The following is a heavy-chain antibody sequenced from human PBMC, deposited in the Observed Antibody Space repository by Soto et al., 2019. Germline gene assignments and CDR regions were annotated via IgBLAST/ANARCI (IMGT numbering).Heavy chain of an antibody. D-gene: IGHD3-3*01. CDR2: IIPIFGTA. J-gene: IGHJ3*02. CDR1: GGTFSSYS. CDR3: ARAQANGRITIFGVVSPLGAFDI. V-gene: IGHV1-69*13. Sequence: RAAVKVSCKASGGTFSSYSIWWGRQAPGQGLEGMGGIIPIFGTAIYAQKFQGRVTMTADESTSTAYMELSSLRSEDTAVYYCARAQANGRITIFGVVSPLGAFDIWG.